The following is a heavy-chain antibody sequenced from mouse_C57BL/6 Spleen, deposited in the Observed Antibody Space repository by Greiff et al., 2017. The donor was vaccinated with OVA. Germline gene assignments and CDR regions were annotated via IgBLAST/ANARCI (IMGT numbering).Heavy chain of an antibody. CDR3: ARDWGYAMDY. CDR2: IWSGGST. J-gene: IGHJ4*01. D-gene: IGHD4-1*01. V-gene: IGHV2-2*01. Sequence: VQLQQSGPGLVQPSQSLSIPCTVSGFSFTSYGVHWVRQSPGKGLEWLGVIWSGGSTDYNAAFIARLSISKDNTKSQVFFRMNSLQADDTAIYYCARDWGYAMDYWGQGTSVTVSS. CDR1: GFSFTSYG.